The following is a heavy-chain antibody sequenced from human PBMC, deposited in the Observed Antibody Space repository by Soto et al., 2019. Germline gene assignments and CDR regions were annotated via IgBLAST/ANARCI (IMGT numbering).Heavy chain of an antibody. Sequence: GGSLRLSCAASGVTFDDYAMHWVRQPPGKGLEWVSGISWNSDNKKYADSVKGRFSISRDNAKNSLHLQMQSLRPEDTALYYCSKESQTNLRTGGFEYWGQGRPVTVSS. CDR2: ISWNSDNK. V-gene: IGHV3-9*01. D-gene: IGHD7-27*01. CDR3: SKESQTNLRTGGFEY. J-gene: IGHJ4*02. CDR1: GVTFDDYA.